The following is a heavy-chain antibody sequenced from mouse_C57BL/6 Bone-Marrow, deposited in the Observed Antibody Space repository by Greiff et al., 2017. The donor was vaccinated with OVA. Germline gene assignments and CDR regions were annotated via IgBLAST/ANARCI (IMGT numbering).Heavy chain of an antibody. Sequence: VKLQESGPELVKPGASVKLSCKASGYTFTSYDINWVKQRPGQGLEWIGWIYPRDGSTKYNEKFKGKATVTVDTSSSTAYMELHSLTSEDSAVYFCAREAYVYGSSYDFDYWGQGTTLTVSS. J-gene: IGHJ2*01. CDR1: GYTFTSYD. CDR3: AREAYVYGSSYDFDY. CDR2: IYPRDGST. V-gene: IGHV1-85*01. D-gene: IGHD1-1*01.